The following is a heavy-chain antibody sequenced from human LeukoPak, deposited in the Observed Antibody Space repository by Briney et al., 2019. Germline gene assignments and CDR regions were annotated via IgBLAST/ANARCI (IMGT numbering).Heavy chain of an antibody. CDR2: IYSGGAT. D-gene: IGHD2-2*01. J-gene: IGHJ4*02. V-gene: IGHV3-53*01. Sequence: GGSLRLSCAASGLIVSNYFMTWVRQALGKGLECVSVIYSGGATYYADSVKGRFTISRDNSKNTLYLQMNSLRAEDTAVYFCAREYGSGTFDWGQGTLVTVSS. CDR3: AREYGSGTFD. CDR1: GLIVSNYF.